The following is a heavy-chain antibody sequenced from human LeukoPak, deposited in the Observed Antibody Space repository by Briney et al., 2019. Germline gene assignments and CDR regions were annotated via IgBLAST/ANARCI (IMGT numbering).Heavy chain of an antibody. CDR1: GFTFSSYW. J-gene: IGHJ4*02. Sequence: GGSLRLSCAASGFTFSSYWMSWVRQAPGKGLEWVANIKQDGSEKYYADSVKGRFTISRDNSKNTLYLQMNSLRAEDTAVYYCARDGPDYTTDFDNWGQGTLVTVSS. CDR3: ARDGPDYTTDFDN. V-gene: IGHV3-7*01. D-gene: IGHD1-1*01. CDR2: IKQDGSEK.